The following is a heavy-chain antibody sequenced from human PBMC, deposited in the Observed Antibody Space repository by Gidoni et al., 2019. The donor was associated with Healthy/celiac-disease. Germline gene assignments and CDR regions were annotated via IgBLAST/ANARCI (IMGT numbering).Heavy chain of an antibody. CDR3: ARDQTLRGGPIVGAKY. Sequence: QVQLVESGGGVVQPGRSLSLSCAASGSTFRSYAMHWVRQAPGKGMEWGAIRSYDGSNKYYADSVKGRFTISRDNSKNTLYLQMNSLRAEDTAVYYCARDQTLRGGPIVGAKYWGQGTLVTVSS. CDR1: GSTFRSYA. D-gene: IGHD1-26*01. J-gene: IGHJ4*02. CDR2: RSYDGSNK. V-gene: IGHV3-30-3*01.